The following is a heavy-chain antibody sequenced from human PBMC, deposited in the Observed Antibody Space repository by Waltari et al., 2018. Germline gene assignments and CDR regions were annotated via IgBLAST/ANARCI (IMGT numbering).Heavy chain of an antibody. V-gene: IGHV3-23*04. Sequence: EVQLVESGGGLVQPGGSLRLSCAASGFTFSSYAMSWVRQAPGKGLGWVPAIMGSGCSTYYADAVKGRFTISRDNSKNTLYLQMNSLRAEDTAVYYCAKIIHSYGDYDFWGQGTLVTVSS. CDR2: IMGSGCST. CDR1: GFTFSSYA. J-gene: IGHJ4*02. CDR3: AKIIHSYGDYDF. D-gene: IGHD4-17*01.